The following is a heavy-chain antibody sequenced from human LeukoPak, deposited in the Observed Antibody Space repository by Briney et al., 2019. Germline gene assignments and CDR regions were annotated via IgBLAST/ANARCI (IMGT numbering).Heavy chain of an antibody. D-gene: IGHD2-2*01. CDR2: IYYTGST. V-gene: IGHV4-59*01. CDR3: ARELCSTTTCYFDY. Sequence: PSETLSHTCTVSGGSISSYYWSWIRQPPGKGLEWIGYIYYTGSTNYNPSLKSRVTISLDTSKNQFSLKLNSVTAERTGGYYCARELCSTTTCYFDYWGQGTLVTVSS. CDR1: GGSISSYY. J-gene: IGHJ4*02.